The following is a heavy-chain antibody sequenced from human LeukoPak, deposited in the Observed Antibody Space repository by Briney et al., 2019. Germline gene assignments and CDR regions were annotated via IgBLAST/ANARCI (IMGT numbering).Heavy chain of an antibody. CDR2: IIPILGIA. J-gene: IGHJ6*02. CDR3: ARVYCGGDCYSHYYYYGMDV. CDR1: GGTFSSYA. V-gene: IGHV1-69*04. Sequence: SVKVSCKASGGTFSSYAISWVRQAPGQGLEWMGRIIPILGIANYAQKFQGRVTITADKSTSTAYMELSSLRSEDTAVYYCARVYCGGDCYSHYYYYGMDVWGQGTTVTVPS. D-gene: IGHD2-21*02.